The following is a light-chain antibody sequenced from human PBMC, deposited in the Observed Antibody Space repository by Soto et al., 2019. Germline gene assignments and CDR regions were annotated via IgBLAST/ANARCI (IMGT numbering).Light chain of an antibody. CDR1: QDINVY. J-gene: IGKJ2*03. Sequence: DIQMTQSPSSVSASIGDTVTITCRASQDINVYLNWYQQKPGEVPKLLIYAASTLHSGVPSRFTGSGSETDFTLTITSLQPEDFATYYCQHGYVAPYGFGQGTK. CDR3: QHGYVAPYG. CDR2: AAS. V-gene: IGKV1-39*01.